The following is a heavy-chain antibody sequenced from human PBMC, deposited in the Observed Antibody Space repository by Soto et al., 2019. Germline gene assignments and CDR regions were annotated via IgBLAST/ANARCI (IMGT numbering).Heavy chain of an antibody. CDR1: GGSISSSSYY. J-gene: IGHJ6*02. V-gene: IGHV4-39*01. Sequence: PSETLSLTCTVSGGSISSSSYYWGWIRQPPGKGLEWIGSIYYSGSTYYNPSLKSRVTISVDTSKNQFSLKLSSVTAADTAVYYCVGDDTDVWGNYYYGMDVWGQGTTVTVSS. CDR3: VGDDTDVWGNYYYGMDV. D-gene: IGHD3-16*01. CDR2: IYYSGST.